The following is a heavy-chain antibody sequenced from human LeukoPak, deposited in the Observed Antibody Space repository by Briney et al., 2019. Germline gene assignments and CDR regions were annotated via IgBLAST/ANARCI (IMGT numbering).Heavy chain of an antibody. D-gene: IGHD6-19*01. CDR2: ISGSGGST. CDR1: GFTFSSYA. CDR3: ARDRGASGWYYFDY. J-gene: IGHJ4*02. V-gene: IGHV3-23*01. Sequence: GGSLRLSCAASGFTFSSYAMSWVRQAPGKGLEWVSAISGSGGSTYYADSVKGRFTISRDNSKSTLSLQMNSLRAEDTAVYYCARDRGASGWYYFDYWGQGTLVTVSS.